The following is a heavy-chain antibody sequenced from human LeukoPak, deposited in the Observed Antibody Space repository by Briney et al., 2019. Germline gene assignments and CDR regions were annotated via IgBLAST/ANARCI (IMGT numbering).Heavy chain of an antibody. Sequence: PGGSLRLSCEASRFSFSAYPMGWVHRAPGKGLEWVSGISASGDVTFHADPLKGRFTISRDNSKNTLYLQMDSLRAEDTAKYYCAKSLLTTASGTGRAFDIWGQGTVVTVSA. CDR2: ISASGDVT. CDR1: RFSFSAYP. J-gene: IGHJ3*02. V-gene: IGHV3-23*01. CDR3: AKSLLTTASGTGRAFDI. D-gene: IGHD1-26*01.